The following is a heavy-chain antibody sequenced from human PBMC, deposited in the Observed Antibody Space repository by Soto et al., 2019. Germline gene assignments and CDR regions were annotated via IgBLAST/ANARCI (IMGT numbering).Heavy chain of an antibody. CDR1: GNTFTGYY. Sequence: QVQLVQSGAEVKKPGASVKVSCKASGNTFTGYYIHWVRQAPGQGLEWMGWINPNNDGTTYAEKFQGRVTMTRDTSTSTDYMELSRLRSDDTAVYYGAIELGGSRDSWGQGTLVTVSS. CDR2: INPNNDGT. D-gene: IGHD1-26*01. CDR3: AIELGGSRDS. J-gene: IGHJ4*02. V-gene: IGHV1-2*02.